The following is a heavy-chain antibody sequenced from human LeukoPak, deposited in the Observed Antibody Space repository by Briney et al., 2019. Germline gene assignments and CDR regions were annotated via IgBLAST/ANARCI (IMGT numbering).Heavy chain of an antibody. CDR3: ARRGTTMIVVVITTEFDY. CDR2: INHSGST. Sequence: SETLSLTCAVYGGSFSGYYWSWIRQPPGKGLEWIGDINHSGSTNYNPSLKSRVTISVDTSKNQFPLKLSSVTAADTAVYYCARRGTTMIVVVITTEFDYWGQGTLVTVSS. V-gene: IGHV4-34*01. J-gene: IGHJ4*02. D-gene: IGHD3-22*01. CDR1: GGSFSGYY.